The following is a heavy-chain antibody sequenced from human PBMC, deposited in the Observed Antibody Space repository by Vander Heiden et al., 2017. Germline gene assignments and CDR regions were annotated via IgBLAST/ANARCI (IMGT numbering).Heavy chain of an antibody. Sequence: EVQLLGSGGGLVQPGGSLRLSCAASGFTFNNYAMGWVRQAPGKGLEWVSATRGSGGTTYYADSVKGRFTISRDNSKNTLYLQMNSLRAEDTAVYYCARVGGGSRFFDYWGQGTLVTVSS. V-gene: IGHV3-23*01. D-gene: IGHD1-26*01. CDR3: ARVGGGSRFFDY. J-gene: IGHJ4*02. CDR1: GFTFNNYA. CDR2: TRGSGGTT.